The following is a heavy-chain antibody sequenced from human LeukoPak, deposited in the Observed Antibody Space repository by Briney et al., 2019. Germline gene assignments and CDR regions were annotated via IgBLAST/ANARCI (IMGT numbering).Heavy chain of an antibody. CDR1: GYSFTNFW. D-gene: IGHD1-26*01. J-gene: IGHJ4*02. CDR2: IHPGDSDT. CDR3: ARRSGSYFDY. Sequence: GESLKISCKGSGYSFTNFWIGWVRQMPGKGLEWMGTIHPGDSDTRYSPSFQGQVTISADKSISTAYLQWNSLKASDTAMYYCARRSGSYFDYWGQGTLVTVSS. V-gene: IGHV5-51*01.